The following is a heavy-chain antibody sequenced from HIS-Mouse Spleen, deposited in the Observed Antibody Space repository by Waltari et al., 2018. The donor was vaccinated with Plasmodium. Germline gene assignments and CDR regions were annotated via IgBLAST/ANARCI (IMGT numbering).Heavy chain of an antibody. CDR2: INHSGSP. Sequence: QVQLQQWGAGLLKPSETLSLTCAVYGGSFSGYYWSWIRQPPGKGREWIGEINHSGSPNYNPSLKSRVTISVDTSKNQFSLKLSSVTAADTAVYYCARGRVLGTSSGYFDLWGRGTLVTVSS. V-gene: IGHV4-34*01. J-gene: IGHJ2*01. D-gene: IGHD3-10*01. CDR3: ARGRVLGTSSGYFDL. CDR1: GGSFSGYY.